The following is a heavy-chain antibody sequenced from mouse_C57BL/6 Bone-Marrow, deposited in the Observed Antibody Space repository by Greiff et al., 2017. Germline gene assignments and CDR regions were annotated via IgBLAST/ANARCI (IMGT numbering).Heavy chain of an antibody. V-gene: IGHV1-64*01. Sequence: QVQLQQPGAELVKPGASVKLSCKASGYTFTSYWMHWVKQRPGQGLEWIGMIHPNSGSTNYNEKFKSKATLTVDKSSSTAYMQLSSLTSEDSAVYYCATIYDGYYRGFFAYWGQGTLVTVSA. D-gene: IGHD2-3*01. J-gene: IGHJ3*01. CDR2: IHPNSGST. CDR3: ATIYDGYYRGFFAY. CDR1: GYTFTSYW.